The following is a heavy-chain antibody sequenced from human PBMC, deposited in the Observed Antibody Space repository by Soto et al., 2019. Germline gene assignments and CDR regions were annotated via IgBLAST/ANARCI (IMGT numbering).Heavy chain of an antibody. D-gene: IGHD1-26*01. J-gene: IGHJ4*02. CDR1: GFTFSSYG. V-gene: IGHV3-33*08. CDR2: IWYDGSNK. CDR3: ARDTPDGVVGATGCFDY. Sequence: GGSLRLSCAASGFTFSSYGIHWVRQAPGKGLEWVAVIWYDGSNKYYADSVKGRFTISRDNSKNTLYLQMNSLRAEDTAVYYCARDTPDGVVGATGCFDYWGQGTLVTVSS.